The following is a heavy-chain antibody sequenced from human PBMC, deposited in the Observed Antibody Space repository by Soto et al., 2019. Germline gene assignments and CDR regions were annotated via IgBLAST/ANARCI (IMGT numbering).Heavy chain of an antibody. CDR3: AKLPWGYNYYDRSEYRATNNDAFDI. CDR1: GDSVSGNSAA. Sequence: SQTLSLTCAISGDSVSGNSAAWNWIRQSPSRGLEWLGRTYYRSRWYNDYADSVRDQFAISRDNSKNTLFLQMNSLRPEDTAVYYCAKLPWGYNYYDRSEYRATNNDAFDIWGQGTMVTVSS. V-gene: IGHV6-1*01. J-gene: IGHJ3*02. CDR2: TYYRSRWYN. D-gene: IGHD3-22*01.